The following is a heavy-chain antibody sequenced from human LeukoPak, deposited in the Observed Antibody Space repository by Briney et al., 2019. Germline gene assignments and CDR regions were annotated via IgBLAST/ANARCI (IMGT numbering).Heavy chain of an antibody. CDR1: GFTVSSNY. J-gene: IGHJ5*02. CDR2: IYSGGST. Sequence: GGSLRLSCAASGFTVSSNYMSWVRQAPGKGLEWVSVIYSGGSTYYADSVKGRFTISRDNAKSSLYLQMNSLRAEDTAVYYCARRGYSYGYNWFDPWGQGTLVTVSS. D-gene: IGHD5-18*01. V-gene: IGHV3-53*01. CDR3: ARRGYSYGYNWFDP.